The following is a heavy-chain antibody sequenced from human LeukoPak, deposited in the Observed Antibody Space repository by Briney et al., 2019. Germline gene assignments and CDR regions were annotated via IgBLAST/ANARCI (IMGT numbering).Heavy chain of an antibody. D-gene: IGHD2-2*01. CDR3: AKSSDGSTSFDQ. Sequence: GGSLRLSCVASGFTFRTYAMSWVRQAPGKGLEWVSGISDSGGTTYYVDSVKGRFTISRDNSKDTLYLQINSLRAEDMALYYCAKSSDGSTSFDQWGQGTLVTVSS. J-gene: IGHJ4*02. CDR1: GFTFRTYA. V-gene: IGHV3-23*01. CDR2: ISDSGGTT.